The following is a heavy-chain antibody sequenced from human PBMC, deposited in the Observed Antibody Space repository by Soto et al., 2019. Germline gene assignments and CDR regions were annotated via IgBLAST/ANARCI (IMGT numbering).Heavy chain of an antibody. Sequence: SETLSLTCTVSGGSVSSGSYYWSWIRQPPGKGLEWIGYIYYSGSTNYNPSLKSRVTISVDTSKNQFSLKLSSVTAADTAVYYCARRLRYFDWLPHYMDVWGKGTTVTVSS. J-gene: IGHJ6*03. D-gene: IGHD3-9*01. V-gene: IGHV4-61*01. CDR3: ARRLRYFDWLPHYMDV. CDR1: GGSVSSGSYY. CDR2: IYYSGST.